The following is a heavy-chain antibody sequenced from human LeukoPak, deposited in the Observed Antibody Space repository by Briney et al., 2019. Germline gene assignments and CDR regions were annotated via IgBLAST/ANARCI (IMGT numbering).Heavy chain of an antibody. CDR1: GYTLTELS. CDR3: ATAEATVKSFDY. J-gene: IGHJ4*02. D-gene: IGHD4-11*01. V-gene: IGHV1-24*01. CDR2: FDPEDGET. Sequence: ASVKVSCKVSGYTLTELSMHWVRQAPGKGLEWMGGFDPEDGETIYAQKFQGRVTMTEDTSTDTAYMELSSLRSEDTAVYYCATAEATVKSFDYWGQGTLVTVSS.